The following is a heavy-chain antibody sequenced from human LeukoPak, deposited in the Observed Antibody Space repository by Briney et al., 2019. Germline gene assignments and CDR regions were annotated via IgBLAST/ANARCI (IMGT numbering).Heavy chain of an antibody. J-gene: IGHJ3*02. D-gene: IGHD3-22*01. CDR3: ATNYYDSSGEKGLDAFDI. V-gene: IGHV1-18*01. CDR1: GYTFTSYG. Sequence: PGTSVKVSCKASGYTFTSYGISWVRQAPGQGLEWMGWISAYNGNTNYAQKLQGRVTMTTDTSTSTAYMELRSLRSDDTAVYYCATNYYDSSGEKGLDAFDIWGQGTMVTVSS. CDR2: ISAYNGNT.